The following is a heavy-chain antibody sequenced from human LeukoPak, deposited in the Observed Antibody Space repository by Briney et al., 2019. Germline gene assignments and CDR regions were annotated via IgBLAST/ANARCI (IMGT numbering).Heavy chain of an antibody. J-gene: IGHJ6*03. CDR2: ISASGGST. CDR1: GFIFSDYY. Sequence: GGSLRLSCAASGFIFSDYYMSWIRQAPGKGLEWVSAISASGGSTYYADSVKGRFTISRDNSKNTLYLQMNSLRAEDTAVYYCAKVNGPMDYYFYIDVWGKGTTVTVSS. D-gene: IGHD3-10*01. V-gene: IGHV3-23*01. CDR3: AKVNGPMDYYFYIDV.